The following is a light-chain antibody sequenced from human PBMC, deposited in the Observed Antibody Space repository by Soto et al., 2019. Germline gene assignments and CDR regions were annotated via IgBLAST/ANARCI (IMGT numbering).Light chain of an antibody. CDR2: AAS. CDR3: QQSYSTPPYP. Sequence: DIQMTQSPSSLSASVGDRVTITCRASQSIRNNLNWYQQKSGQAPRLLIYAASSLQGGVPSRFGGSGSGTDFTLTISSLQPGDFATYYCQQSYSTPPYPFGQGTKLEIK. J-gene: IGKJ2*01. CDR1: QSIRNN. V-gene: IGKV1-39*01.